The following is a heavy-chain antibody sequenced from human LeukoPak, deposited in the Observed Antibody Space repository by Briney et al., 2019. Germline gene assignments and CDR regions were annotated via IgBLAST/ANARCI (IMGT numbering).Heavy chain of an antibody. Sequence: ASVKVSCKASGYTFTSYGISWVRQAPGQGLERMGWISAYNGNTNYAQKLQGRVTMTTDTSTSTAYMELRSLRSDDTAVYYCARGYCSGGSCYSVGNFQHWGQGTLVTVSS. CDR1: GYTFTSYG. CDR3: ARGYCSGGSCYSVGNFQH. D-gene: IGHD2-15*01. CDR2: ISAYNGNT. V-gene: IGHV1-18*01. J-gene: IGHJ1*01.